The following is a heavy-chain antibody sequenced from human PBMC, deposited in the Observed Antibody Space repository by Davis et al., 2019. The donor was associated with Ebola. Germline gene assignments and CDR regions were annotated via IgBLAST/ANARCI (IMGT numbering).Heavy chain of an antibody. CDR3: ARGWFRGGMDV. CDR2: TYYNSKWYH. V-gene: IGHV6-1*01. D-gene: IGHD3-10*01. J-gene: IGHJ6*04. CDR1: GDSVSSGG. Sequence: PSETLSLTCAISGDSVSSGGWNWIRQSPSRGLEWLGRTYYNSKWYHDYAVSVQSRLTINPDTSKNQFSLQLNSVTPEDTALYYCARGWFRGGMDVWGEGTTVTVSS.